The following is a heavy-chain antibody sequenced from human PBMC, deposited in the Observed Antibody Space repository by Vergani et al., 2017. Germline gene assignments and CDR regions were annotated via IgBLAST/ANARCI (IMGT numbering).Heavy chain of an antibody. CDR3: ARVGHLVAVTGEGPSLDL. CDR1: GGSISSGDYY. D-gene: IGHD2-21*02. Sequence: QLQLQESGPGLVEPSETLSLTCTVSGGSISSGDYYWSWIRQPPGKGLEWIGYIYYSGSTYYNPSLKSRVTISVDTSKNQFSLKLSSVTAADTAVYYCARVGHLVAVTGEGPSLDLWGRGTLVTVSS. J-gene: IGHJ2*01. V-gene: IGHV4-30-4*08. CDR2: IYYSGST.